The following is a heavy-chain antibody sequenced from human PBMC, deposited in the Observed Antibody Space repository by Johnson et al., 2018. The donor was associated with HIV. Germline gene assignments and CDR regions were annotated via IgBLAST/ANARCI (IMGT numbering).Heavy chain of an antibody. D-gene: IGHD6-19*01. CDR3: ARIPGSGWEHDAFDI. CDR1: GFTFSDHY. CDR2: ISSSGSTI. V-gene: IGHV3-11*04. J-gene: IGHJ3*02. Sequence: QVQLVESGGGVVRPGGSLRLSCAASGFTFSDHYMSWIRQAPGKGLEWVSYISSSGSTIYYADSVKGRFTISRDNARNSLFLQMNSLRAEDTAVYYCARIPGSGWEHDAFDIWGQGALVTVSS.